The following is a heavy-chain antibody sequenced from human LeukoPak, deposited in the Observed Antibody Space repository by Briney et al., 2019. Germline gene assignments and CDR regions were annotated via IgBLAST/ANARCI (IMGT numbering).Heavy chain of an antibody. CDR2: IYSGGST. V-gene: IGHV3-53*01. CDR1: GFTFSSYA. CDR3: AAYNWNYFDY. Sequence: GGSLRLSCAASGFTFSSYAMSWVRQAPGKGLEWVSVIYSGGSTYYADSVKGRFTISRDNSKNTLYLQMNSLRAEDTAVYYCAAYNWNYFDYWGQGTLVTVSS. J-gene: IGHJ4*02. D-gene: IGHD1-20*01.